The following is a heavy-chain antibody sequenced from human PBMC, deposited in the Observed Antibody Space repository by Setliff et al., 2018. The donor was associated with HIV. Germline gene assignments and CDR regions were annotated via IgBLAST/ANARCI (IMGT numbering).Heavy chain of an antibody. V-gene: IGHV4-39*01. CDR2: AYSSGST. CDR1: GGSITSSGSYY. J-gene: IGHJ2*01. CDR3: ARGLSSGWYGYWYFDL. Sequence: SETLSLTCTVSGGSITSSGSYYWAWLRQPPGKGLEWIGSAYSSGSTYHSPSFKSRITISVDTSNNQFSLRLNSVTATDTAVYYCARGLSSGWYGYWYFDLWGRGTLVTVSS. D-gene: IGHD6-19*01.